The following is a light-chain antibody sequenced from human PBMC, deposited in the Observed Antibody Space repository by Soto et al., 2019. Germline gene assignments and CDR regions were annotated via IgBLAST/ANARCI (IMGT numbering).Light chain of an antibody. V-gene: IGLV4-69*01. CDR3: QTWGTGIHVV. J-gene: IGLJ2*01. CDR1: SGHSSYA. CDR2: LDSDGSH. Sequence: VLTQSPSASASLGASVKRTCTLSSGHSSYAIAWHQQQPEKGPRYLMKLDSDGSHTKGDAIPDRFSGSSSGAERYLTISSLQSEDEADYYCQTWGTGIHVVFGGGTKLTVL.